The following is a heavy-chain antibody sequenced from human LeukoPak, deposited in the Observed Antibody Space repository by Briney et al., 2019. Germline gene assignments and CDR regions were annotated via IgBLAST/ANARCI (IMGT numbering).Heavy chain of an antibody. D-gene: IGHD5-18*01. Sequence: PGGSLRLSCTASGFTLGGHDMNWVRQTTGDGLEWVAAVSAGHHAFYAGSVKGRFTVSREDAKNSLYLQMNSLRAGNTAVYYCVREARGYHYTYFDYWGQGSLVTVSS. CDR3: VREARGYHYTYFDY. V-gene: IGHV3-13*01. CDR2: VSAGHHA. CDR1: GFTLGGHD. J-gene: IGHJ4*02.